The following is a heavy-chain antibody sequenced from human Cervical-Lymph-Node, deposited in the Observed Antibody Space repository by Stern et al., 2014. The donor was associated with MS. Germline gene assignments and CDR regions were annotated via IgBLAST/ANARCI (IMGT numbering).Heavy chain of an antibody. J-gene: IGHJ4*02. V-gene: IGHV1-69*01. CDR3: ARESKSGVFEF. CDR2: IVFGSA. CDR1: GGTFSDNV. D-gene: IGHD3-10*01. Sequence: DQLAESGAEVKKPGSSVTVSCKASGGTFSDNVVSWVRQAPGQRLVWMGGIVFGSANYLQRFQDRLTLTVDEPTNTAYMELSSLTSEDTAVYFCARESKSGVFEFWGQGTLITVSS.